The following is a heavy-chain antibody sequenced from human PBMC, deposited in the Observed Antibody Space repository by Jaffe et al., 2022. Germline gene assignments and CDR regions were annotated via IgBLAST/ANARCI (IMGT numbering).Heavy chain of an antibody. J-gene: IGHJ5*02. V-gene: IGHV3-74*01. Sequence: EVQLVESGGGLVQPGGSLRLSCAASGFTFSNYWMHWVRQAPGKGLVWLSRINGDGSATAYADSVKGRFSISRDNAKNTLYLQMNRLRAEDTAVYYCAMTTVTTGPWGQGTLVTVSS. CDR3: AMTTVTTGP. CDR1: GFTFSNYW. CDR2: INGDGSAT. D-gene: IGHD4-17*01.